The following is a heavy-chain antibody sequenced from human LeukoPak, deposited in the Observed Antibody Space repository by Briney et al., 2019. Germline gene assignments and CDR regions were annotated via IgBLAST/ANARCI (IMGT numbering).Heavy chain of an antibody. D-gene: IGHD4-17*01. CDR2: VYYSGST. CDR1: GGSISSSSYY. CDR3: AKEVDGDYVSN. Sequence: SETLSLTCTVSGGSISSSSYYWGWIRQPPGKGLEWIGSVYYSGSTYYNPSLKSRVTISIDTSKNQFSLKVSSVTATDTAVYYCAKEVDGDYVSNWGQGTLVTVSS. V-gene: IGHV4-39*02. J-gene: IGHJ4*02.